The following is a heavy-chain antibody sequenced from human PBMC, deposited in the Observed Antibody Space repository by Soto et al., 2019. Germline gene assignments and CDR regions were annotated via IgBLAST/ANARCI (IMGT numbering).Heavy chain of an antibody. D-gene: IGHD3-10*01. CDR2: IIPIFGTA. J-gene: IGHJ6*01. CDR1: GGTFSSYA. Sequence: ASVKVSCKASGGTFSSYAISWVRQAPGQGLEWMGGIIPIFGTANYAQKFQGRVTITADKSTSTAYMELSSLRSEDTAVYYCARVGWFGELLSHYYYGIDVRRQRNTVT. CDR3: ARVGWFGELLSHYYYGIDV. V-gene: IGHV1-69*06.